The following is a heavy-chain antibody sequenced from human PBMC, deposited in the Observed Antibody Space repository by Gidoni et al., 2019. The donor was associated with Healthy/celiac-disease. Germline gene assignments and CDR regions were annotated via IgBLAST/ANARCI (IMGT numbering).Heavy chain of an antibody. V-gene: IGHV4-39*01. CDR1: GGSISSSSYY. CDR3: ARHLASGKFWFDP. D-gene: IGHD5-12*01. Sequence: SLTCTVSGGSISSSSYYWGWIRQPPGKGLEWIGSIYYSGSTYYNPSLKSRVTISVDTSKNQFSLKLSSVTAADTAVYYCARHLASGKFWFDPWGQGTLVTVSS. CDR2: IYYSGST. J-gene: IGHJ5*02.